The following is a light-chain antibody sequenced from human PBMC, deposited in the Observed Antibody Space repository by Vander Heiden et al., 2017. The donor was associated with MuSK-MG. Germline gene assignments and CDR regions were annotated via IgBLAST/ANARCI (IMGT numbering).Light chain of an antibody. CDR2: QDS. V-gene: IGLV3-1*01. Sequence: SYELTQPPSVSVSPGQTASITCSGDKLGDKYACWYQQKPGQSPVLVIYQDSKRPSGIPERFSGSNSGNTATLTISGTQAMDEADYYCQAWDSSTVKVFGGGTKLTGL. CDR1: KLGDKY. J-gene: IGLJ2*01. CDR3: QAWDSSTVKV.